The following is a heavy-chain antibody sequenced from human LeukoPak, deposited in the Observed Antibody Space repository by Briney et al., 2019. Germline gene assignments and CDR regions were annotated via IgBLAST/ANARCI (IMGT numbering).Heavy chain of an antibody. CDR3: AKDKGDGSGWDVFDY. D-gene: IGHD6-19*01. CDR2: IRGSEDST. CDR1: GLTFSNYY. V-gene: IGHV3-23*01. J-gene: IGHJ4*02. Sequence: GGSLRLSCAASGLTFSNYYMDWGREAAGRGVEGGSVIRGSEDSTYYGDSGKGRFTISRDDCRNRVNMQMNSLRADDTAVYYCAKDKGDGSGWDVFDYWGQGTLVTVAS.